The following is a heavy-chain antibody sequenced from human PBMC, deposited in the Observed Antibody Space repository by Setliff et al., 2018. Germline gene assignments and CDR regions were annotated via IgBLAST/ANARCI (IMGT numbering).Heavy chain of an antibody. Sequence: TLSLPCNVSGASISSSYWTWIRQPPGNELEWIGYVYSSSSPYYEPSLESRVTMSIDTSKNQISLQLRSLTAADTAVYYCVRVLYDYSFESWGQGTLVTVSS. CDR3: VRVLYDYSFES. J-gene: IGHJ4*02. V-gene: IGHV4-4*08. CDR2: VYSSSSP. CDR1: GASISSSY. D-gene: IGHD4-4*01.